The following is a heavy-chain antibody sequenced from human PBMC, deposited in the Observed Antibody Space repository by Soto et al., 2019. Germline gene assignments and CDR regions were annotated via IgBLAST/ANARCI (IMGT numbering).Heavy chain of an antibody. Sequence: SETLSLTCTVSGGSISSYYWSWIRQPPGKGLEWIGYIYYSGSTNYNPSLKSRVTISVDTSKNQFSLKPSSVTAADTAVYYCASSIAAADPYYYYYGMDVWGQGTTVTVSS. CDR1: GGSISSYY. CDR3: ASSIAAADPYYYYYGMDV. CDR2: IYYSGST. J-gene: IGHJ6*02. V-gene: IGHV4-59*01. D-gene: IGHD6-13*01.